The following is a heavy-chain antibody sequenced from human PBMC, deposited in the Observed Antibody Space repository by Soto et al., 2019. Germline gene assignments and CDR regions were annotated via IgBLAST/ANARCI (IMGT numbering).Heavy chain of an antibody. CDR1: GGSISSSSYY. J-gene: IGHJ4*02. V-gene: IGHV4-39*01. D-gene: IGHD2-15*01. CDR3: ARQGYIVVLVAATYYFDY. Sequence: SETLSLTCTVSGGSISSSSYYWGWIRQPPGKGLEWIGSIYYSGSTYYNPSLKSRVTISVDTSKNQFSLKLSSVTAADTAVYYCARQGYIVVLVAATYYFDYWGQGTLVTVSS. CDR2: IYYSGST.